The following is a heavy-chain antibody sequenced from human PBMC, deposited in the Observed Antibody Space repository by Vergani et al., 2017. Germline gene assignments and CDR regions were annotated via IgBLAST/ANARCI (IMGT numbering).Heavy chain of an antibody. D-gene: IGHD2-2*01. CDR1: GFTFSSYW. V-gene: IGHV3-7*01. CDR2: IKQDGSEK. CDR3: AREVVPAAGYYYYYYMDV. J-gene: IGHJ6*03. Sequence: EVQLLESGGGLVQPGGSLRLSCAASGFTFSSYWMSWVRQAPGKGLEWVANIKQDGSEKYYVDSVKGRFTIPRDNAKNSLYLQMNSLRAEDTAVYYCAREVVPAAGYYYYYYMDVWGKGTTVTVSS.